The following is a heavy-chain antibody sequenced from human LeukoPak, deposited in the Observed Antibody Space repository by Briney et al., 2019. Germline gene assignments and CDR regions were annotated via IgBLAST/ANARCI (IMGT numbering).Heavy chain of an antibody. CDR1: GFTFSGQG. Sequence: PGGSLRLSCAASGFTFSGQGMHWVRQAPGKGLEWVTFIRDDGSNKYYADSVKGRFTISRDNSKNTLYLQMNSLRAEDTAVYYCAKDGGSSYYYYYMDVWGKGTTVTVSS. CDR3: AKDGGSSYYYYYMDV. CDR2: IRDDGSNK. V-gene: IGHV3-30*02. J-gene: IGHJ6*03. D-gene: IGHD6-6*01.